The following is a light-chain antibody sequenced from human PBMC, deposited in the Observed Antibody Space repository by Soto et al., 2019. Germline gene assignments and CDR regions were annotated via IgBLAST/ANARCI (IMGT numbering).Light chain of an antibody. CDR3: KQYGSSPRT. CDR2: GAS. CDR1: QSVSSN. V-gene: IGKV3-20*01. J-gene: IGKJ1*01. Sequence: EIVMTQSPATLSVSPGERATLSCRASQSVSSNLAWYQQKPGQAPWLLIYGASNRAGGVQDRFSGSGSGTDFTLTISRLVPEDFAVYYCKQYGSSPRTFGQGTKVDIK.